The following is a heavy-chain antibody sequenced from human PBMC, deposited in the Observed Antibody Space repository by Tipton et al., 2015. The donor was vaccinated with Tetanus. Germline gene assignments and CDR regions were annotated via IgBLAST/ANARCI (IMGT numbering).Heavy chain of an antibody. CDR2: ISPRATYR. D-gene: IGHD2-21*02. CDR1: GFAFSSYS. Sequence: SLRLSCAASGFAFSSYSMNWVRQAPGKGLEWVSYISPRATYRYYADSVKGRFTISRDDAKNSLFLQMNSLRVEDTAVYFCARVHVGVTEPCDSWGQGILFPVSS. CDR3: ARVHVGVTEPCDS. V-gene: IGHV3-21*01. J-gene: IGHJ4*02.